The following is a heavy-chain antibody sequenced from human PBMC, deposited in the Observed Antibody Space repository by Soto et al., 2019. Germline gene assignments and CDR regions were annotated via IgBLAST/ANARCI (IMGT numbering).Heavy chain of an antibody. CDR2: ISGDGGNS. CDR1: RFTFSDYT. Sequence: GGSLRLSCSASRFTFSDYTMHWVRQAPGKGLEYVSAISGDGGNSYYADSLKDRFTVSRDNSKNTLYLQMSSLRAEDTAVYFCVKAVFSGYYYVPFDYWGQGNLVTVSS. CDR3: VKAVFSGYYYVPFDY. J-gene: IGHJ4*02. V-gene: IGHV3-64D*06. D-gene: IGHD3-22*01.